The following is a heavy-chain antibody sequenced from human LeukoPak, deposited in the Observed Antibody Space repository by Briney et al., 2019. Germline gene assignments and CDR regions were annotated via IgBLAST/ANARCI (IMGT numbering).Heavy chain of an antibody. J-gene: IGHJ3*02. CDR1: GYSFTSYW. D-gene: IGHD3-22*01. CDR3: ERSRLSSGYYYQGSYDAFDI. CDR2: IYPGDSDT. V-gene: IGHV5-51*01. Sequence: GESLKISCKGSGYSFTSYWIGWVRQMPGKGLEWMGIIYPGDSDTRYSPSFQGQVTISADKSISTAYLQWSSLKAPDTAMYYCERSRLSSGYYYQGSYDAFDIWGQGTMVTVSS.